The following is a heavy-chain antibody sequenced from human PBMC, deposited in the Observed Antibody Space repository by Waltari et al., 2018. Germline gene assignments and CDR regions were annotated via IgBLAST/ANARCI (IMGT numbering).Heavy chain of an antibody. CDR3: ARGCSGGSCYSS. D-gene: IGHD2-15*01. Sequence: QVQLVQSGAEVKKPGASVKVSCKASGYTFTGYYMHWVRQAPGQGLEWMGGIIPIVGTANYAQKFQGRVTITADESTSTAYMELSSLRSEDTAVYYCARGCSGGSCYSSWGQGTLVTVSS. CDR2: IIPIVGTA. CDR1: GYTFTGYY. V-gene: IGHV1-69*01. J-gene: IGHJ4*02.